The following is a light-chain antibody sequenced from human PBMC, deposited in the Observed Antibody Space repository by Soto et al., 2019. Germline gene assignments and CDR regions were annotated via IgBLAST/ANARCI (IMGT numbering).Light chain of an antibody. Sequence: EIVLTQSPGTLYLSPGERATLSCRASQSVANNYLAWYQQKPRQAPRLLIYGISSRATGVPDRFSGGGAGPDLTLIISRLESEDYAVYYCQQYSSSPPVYTFGQWTKGEIK. CDR3: QQYSSSPPVYT. V-gene: IGKV3-20*01. J-gene: IGKJ2*01. CDR1: QSVANNY. CDR2: GIS.